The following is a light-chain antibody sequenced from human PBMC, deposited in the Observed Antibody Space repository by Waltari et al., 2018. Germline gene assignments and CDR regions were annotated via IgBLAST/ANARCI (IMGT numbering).Light chain of an antibody. CDR2: GAF. CDR1: QSINNY. V-gene: IGKV1-39*01. J-gene: IGKJ4*01. CDR3: QQSYRSPHT. Sequence: DIQLTHSPSSLSASVGDRVTLTCRGSQSINNYLNWYQHKPGKAPKLLIYGAFNLQTGVPSRFSGRRSGTDLTLTIYSLQPEDFATYYCQQSYRSPHTFGGGTKVEIK.